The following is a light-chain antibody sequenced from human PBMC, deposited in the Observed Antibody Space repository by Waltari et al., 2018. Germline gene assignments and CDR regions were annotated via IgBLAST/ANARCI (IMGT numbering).Light chain of an antibody. Sequence: QSVLTQPPSASGTPGQRVTISCSGSYSNVGANVVNWYQHLPGPAPKHLIYRDYRRPSGVPDRFSASKSGTSASLAISGLRPEDEADYYCASWDDSLNGRWVFGGGTKLTVL. CDR3: ASWDDSLNGRWV. V-gene: IGLV1-44*01. J-gene: IGLJ2*01. CDR2: RDY. CDR1: YSNVGANV.